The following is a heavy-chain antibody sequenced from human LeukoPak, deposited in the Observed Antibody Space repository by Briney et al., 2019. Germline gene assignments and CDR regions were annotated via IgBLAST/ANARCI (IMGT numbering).Heavy chain of an antibody. J-gene: IGHJ3*01. CDR3: ARESDGFDV. V-gene: IGHV3-7*01. Sequence: GGSLRLSCTASGFTFNEHYISWVRQAPGKGLEWVANIKGDGSDKYYLDSVKGRLTISRDNAKNSLFLQMNSLRVEDMSMYYCARESDGFDVWGQGTMVTVSS. CDR2: IKGDGSDK. CDR1: GFTFNEHY.